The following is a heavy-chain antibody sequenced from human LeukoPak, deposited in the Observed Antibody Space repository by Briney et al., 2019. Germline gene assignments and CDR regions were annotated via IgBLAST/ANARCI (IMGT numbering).Heavy chain of an antibody. Sequence: GGSLRLSCAASGFTFSNAWMSWVRQAPGKGLEWVGRIKSKTDGGTTDYAAPVKGRFTISRGDSKNTLYLQMHSLKTEDTAVYYCTTDRRQEMATIPNFDYWGQGTLVTVSS. CDR2: IKSKTDGGTT. D-gene: IGHD5-24*01. CDR1: GFTFSNAW. V-gene: IGHV3-15*01. J-gene: IGHJ4*02. CDR3: TTDRRQEMATIPNFDY.